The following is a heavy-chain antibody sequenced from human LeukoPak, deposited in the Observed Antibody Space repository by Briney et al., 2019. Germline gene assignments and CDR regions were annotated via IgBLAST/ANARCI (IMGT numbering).Heavy chain of an antibody. D-gene: IGHD3-10*01. CDR1: GFTFSSYS. CDR3: ASVGRALIWFRRGFDY. Sequence: GGSLRLSCAASGFTFSSYSMNWVRQAPGKGLEWVANIKQDGSEKYYVDSVKGRFTISRDNAKNSLYLQMNSLRAEDTAVYYCASVGRALIWFRRGFDYWGQGTLVTVSS. V-gene: IGHV3-7*01. J-gene: IGHJ4*02. CDR2: IKQDGSEK.